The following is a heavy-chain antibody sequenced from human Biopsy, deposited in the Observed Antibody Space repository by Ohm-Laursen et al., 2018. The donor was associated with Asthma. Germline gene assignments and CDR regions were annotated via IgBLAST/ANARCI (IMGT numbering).Heavy chain of an antibody. CDR2: ISGNSGIT. CDR1: GFTFRAHA. CDR3: AKDRSGTWYGFDY. D-gene: IGHD6-13*01. V-gene: IGHV3-23*01. J-gene: IGHJ4*02. Sequence: GSLRLSCAASGFTFRAHAMSWVRQAPGKGLEWVSTISGNSGITYYADSVKGRFTISRDNSQNTLYLHMDNLSAEDTAVYYCAKDRSGTWYGFDYWGQGTLVTVSS.